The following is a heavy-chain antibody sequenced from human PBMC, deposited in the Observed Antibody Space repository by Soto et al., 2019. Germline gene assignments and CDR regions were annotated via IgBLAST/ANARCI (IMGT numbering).Heavy chain of an antibody. CDR2: IIPIFGTA. J-gene: IGHJ6*02. CDR3: ARGGDSYDYVWGSYRPDPHYYYYGMDV. CDR1: GGTFSSYA. Sequence: SVKVSCKASGGTFSSYAISWVRQAPGQGLEWMGGIIPIFGTANYAQKFQGRVTITADESTSTAYMELSSLRFEDTAVYYCARGGDSYDYVWGSYRPDPHYYYYGMDVWGQGTTVTVSS. D-gene: IGHD3-16*02. V-gene: IGHV1-69*13.